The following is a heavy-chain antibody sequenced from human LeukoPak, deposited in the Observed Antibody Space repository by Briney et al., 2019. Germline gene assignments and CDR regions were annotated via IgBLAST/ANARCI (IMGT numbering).Heavy chain of an antibody. J-gene: IGHJ4*02. V-gene: IGHV4-61*02. D-gene: IGHD3-10*01. CDR3: AREGGSGSYYTSYFDY. Sequence: SETLSLTCTVSGGSISSGSYYWSWIRQPAGKGREWIGRIYTSGSTNYNPSLKSRGTISVDTSKNQFSLKLSSVTAADTAVYYCAREGGSGSYYTSYFDYWGQGTLVTVSS. CDR2: IYTSGST. CDR1: GGSISSGSYY.